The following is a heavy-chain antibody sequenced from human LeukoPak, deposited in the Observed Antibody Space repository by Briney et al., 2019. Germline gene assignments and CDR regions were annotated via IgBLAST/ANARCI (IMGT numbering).Heavy chain of an antibody. CDR3: ASSPGTASSWYHHDY. CDR2: IYYTGST. CDR1: GGSISSGTYY. D-gene: IGHD6-13*01. Sequence: KSSETLSLTCTASGGSISSGTYYWGWIRQPPGKGLEWIGSIYYTGSTYYDPSLKSRVTISVDTSKNQFSLKLSSVSAADTAVYYCASSPGTASSWYHHDYWGQGTLVTVSS. V-gene: IGHV4-39*01. J-gene: IGHJ4*02.